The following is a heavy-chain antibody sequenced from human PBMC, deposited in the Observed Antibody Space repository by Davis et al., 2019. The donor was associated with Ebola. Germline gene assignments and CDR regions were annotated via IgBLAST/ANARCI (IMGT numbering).Heavy chain of an antibody. D-gene: IGHD3-10*01. Sequence: PGGSLRLSCEASGFPFRYYAMTWVRQAPGKGLEWVSAISGAGGDTNYADSVKGRFTISRDNPKKTVSLQMNSLRGDDTAVYYCSKISGGLWGQGTLVTVSS. V-gene: IGHV3-23*01. CDR2: ISGAGGDT. CDR3: SKISGGL. CDR1: GFPFRYYA. J-gene: IGHJ4*02.